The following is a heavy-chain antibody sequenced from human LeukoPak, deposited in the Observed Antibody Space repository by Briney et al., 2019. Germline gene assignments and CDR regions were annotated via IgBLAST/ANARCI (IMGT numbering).Heavy chain of an antibody. CDR2: MYASGST. V-gene: IGHV4-4*07. Sequence: SETLSLSCTVSGDSISGYYWTWIRQPAGKGLEWIGRMYASGSTNYNPSLKSRVTMSVDTSKNQFSLKLNSVTAADTAVYYCAKGQVRFDLWGQGTLVTVSS. D-gene: IGHD6-19*01. J-gene: IGHJ4*02. CDR3: AKGQVRFDL. CDR1: GDSISGYY.